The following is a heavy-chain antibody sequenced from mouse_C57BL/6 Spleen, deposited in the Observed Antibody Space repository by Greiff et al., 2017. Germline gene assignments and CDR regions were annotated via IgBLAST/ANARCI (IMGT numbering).Heavy chain of an antibody. CDR2: IYPGDGDT. D-gene: IGHD4-1*01. V-gene: IGHV1-82*01. Sequence: QVQLQQSGPELVKPGASVKISCKASGYAFSSSWMHWVKQRPGKGLEWIGRIYPGDGDTNYNGKFKGKATLTADKSSSTAYMQLSSLTSEDSAVYFCARSTGWYFDGWGTGTTVTVSS. CDR3: ARSTGWYFDG. CDR1: GYAFSSSW. J-gene: IGHJ1*03.